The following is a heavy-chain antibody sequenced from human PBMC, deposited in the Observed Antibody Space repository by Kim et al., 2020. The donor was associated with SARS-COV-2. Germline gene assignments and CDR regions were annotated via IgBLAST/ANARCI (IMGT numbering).Heavy chain of an antibody. J-gene: IGHJ4*02. CDR3: ARGQPLDY. CDR2: ISYSGNS. V-gene: IGHV4-31*03. CDR1: GGSIRSGGKF. D-gene: IGHD2-2*01. Sequence: SETLSLTCSVSGGSIRSGGKFWTWIRQHPAKVLEWIGYISYSGNSHYSPALRSRVSISLQTSENQFSLELTSVTAADTAVYYCARGQPLDYWCQGMLVTV.